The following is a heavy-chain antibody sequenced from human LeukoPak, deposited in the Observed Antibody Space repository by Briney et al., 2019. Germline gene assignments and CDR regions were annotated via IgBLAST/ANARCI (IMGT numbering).Heavy chain of an antibody. CDR1: GGSISSGGYS. Sequence: KASQTLSLTCAVSGGSISSGGYSWSWIRQPPGKGLEWIGYIYHSGSTYYNPSLKSRVTISVDGSKNQFSLKLSSVTAADTAVYYCARGSVVTPDLFDYWGQGTLVTVSS. D-gene: IGHD2-21*02. CDR3: ARGSVVTPDLFDY. J-gene: IGHJ4*02. CDR2: IYHSGST. V-gene: IGHV4-30-2*01.